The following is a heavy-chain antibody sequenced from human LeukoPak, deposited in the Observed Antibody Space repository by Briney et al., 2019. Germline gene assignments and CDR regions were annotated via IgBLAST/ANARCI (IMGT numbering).Heavy chain of an antibody. Sequence: GGSLRLSCAASGFTFSHCGMHWVRQAPGKGLEWVALIWNDGSKKYYSDSVNGRFTISRDNSKDTLYLQMNMVRAEDTALYYCARDLTTYFDYWGPGSLVIVSS. J-gene: IGHJ4*02. V-gene: IGHV3-33*01. CDR3: ARDLTTYFDY. CDR2: IWNDGSKK. CDR1: GFTFSHCG. D-gene: IGHD3-9*01.